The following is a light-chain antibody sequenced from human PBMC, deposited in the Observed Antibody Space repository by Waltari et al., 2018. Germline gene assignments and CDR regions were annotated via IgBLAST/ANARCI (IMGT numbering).Light chain of an antibody. J-gene: IGKJ2*01. CDR2: DAS. CDR1: QTVRPY. CDR3: QQRSNWPYT. V-gene: IGKV3-11*01. Sequence: EIVLTQSPATLSLSPGGRATLSCRSSQTVRPYLAWYQQKPGQAPRLLIFDASSRATGIPAKFSGSGSGTDFTLTVSNLEPEDFAIYYCQQRSNWPYTFGQGTRVEIK.